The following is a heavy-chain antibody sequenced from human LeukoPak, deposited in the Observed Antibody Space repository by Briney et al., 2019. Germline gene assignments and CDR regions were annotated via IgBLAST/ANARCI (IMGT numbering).Heavy chain of an antibody. CDR2: IYPGDSDT. V-gene: IGHV5-51*01. Sequence: GESLKISCKGSGYSFTSYWIGWVRQMPGKGLEWMGIIYPGDSDTRYSPSFQGQVTISADKSISTAYLQWSSLKASDTAMYYCARVRGDIAVATQIDYWGQGTLVTVSS. D-gene: IGHD6-19*01. CDR1: GYSFTSYW. CDR3: ARVRGDIAVATQIDY. J-gene: IGHJ4*02.